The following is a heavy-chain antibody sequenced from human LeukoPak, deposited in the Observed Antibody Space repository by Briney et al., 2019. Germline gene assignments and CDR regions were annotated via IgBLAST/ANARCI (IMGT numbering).Heavy chain of an antibody. J-gene: IGHJ4*02. CDR2: INSDGSST. D-gene: IGHD3-9*01. CDR3: AKRSQYYDTLTGLIDY. Sequence: GGSLRLSCAASGFTFSSYWMHWVRQGPGKGLVWVSRINSDGSSTSYADSVKGRFTISRDNAKNTLYLQMNSLRAEDTAVYYCAKRSQYYDTLTGLIDYWGQGTLVTVSS. CDR1: GFTFSSYW. V-gene: IGHV3-74*01.